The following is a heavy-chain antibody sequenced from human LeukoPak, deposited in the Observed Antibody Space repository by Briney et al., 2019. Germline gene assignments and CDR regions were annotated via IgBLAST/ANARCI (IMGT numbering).Heavy chain of an antibody. D-gene: IGHD1-20*01. CDR2: IITSSDRT. CDR1: GFTFSSYG. CDR3: AKGQRYNWDDDAVGM. Sequence: GGSLRLSCAVSGFTFSSYGMSWVRQAPGKGLEWVSRIITSSDRTYYADSVKGRFTISRDNSKNTLYLQMNSLRAEDTAIYYCAKGQRYNWDDDAVGMLGQGTMVIVSS. J-gene: IGHJ3*02. V-gene: IGHV3-23*01.